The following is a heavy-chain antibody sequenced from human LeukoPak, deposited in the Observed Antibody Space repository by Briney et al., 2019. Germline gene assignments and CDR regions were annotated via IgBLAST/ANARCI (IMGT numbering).Heavy chain of an antibody. CDR2: IRYDGSNK. CDR3: ANVRGTVTTLTIDY. J-gene: IGHJ4*02. CDR1: GFTFSSYA. V-gene: IGHV3-30*02. Sequence: GGSLRLSCAASGFTFSSYAMSWVRQAPGKGLEWVAFIRYDGSNKYYADSVKGRFTISRDNSKNTLYLQMNSLRAEDTAVYYCANVRGTVTTLTIDYWGQGTLVTVSS. D-gene: IGHD4-17*01.